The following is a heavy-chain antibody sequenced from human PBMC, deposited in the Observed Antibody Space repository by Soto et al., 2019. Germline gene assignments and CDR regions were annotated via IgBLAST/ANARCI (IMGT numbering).Heavy chain of an antibody. Sequence: ASVKVSCKASGYTFTSYGISWVRQAPGQGLEWMGWISAYNGNPNYAQKLQGRVTMTTDTSTSTAYMELRSLRSDDTAVYYCARASEGSGYRDFDYWGQGTLVTVSS. CDR3: ARASEGSGYRDFDY. J-gene: IGHJ4*02. D-gene: IGHD3-3*01. CDR2: ISAYNGNP. V-gene: IGHV1-18*01. CDR1: GYTFTSYG.